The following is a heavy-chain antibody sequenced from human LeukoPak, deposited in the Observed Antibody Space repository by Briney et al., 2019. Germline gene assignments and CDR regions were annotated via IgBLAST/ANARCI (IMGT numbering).Heavy chain of an antibody. D-gene: IGHD3-10*01. V-gene: IGHV1-18*01. J-gene: IGHJ4*02. Sequence: AASAKVSCKASGYTFTSYGISWVRHAPGQGLEWMGWISAYNGNTNYAQKLKGRVTMTTDTSTSTAYLELRSLRSDDTAVYYCARDPGTMVRGVIGFAYFDYWGQGTLVTVSS. CDR3: ARDPGTMVRGVIGFAYFDY. CDR1: GYTFTSYG. CDR2: ISAYNGNT.